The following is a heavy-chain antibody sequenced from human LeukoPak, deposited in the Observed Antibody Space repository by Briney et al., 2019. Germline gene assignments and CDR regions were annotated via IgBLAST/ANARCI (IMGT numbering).Heavy chain of an antibody. CDR2: TSGSGGST. CDR3: AKVYNNSWYEKPFDF. CDR1: GFTFSNYA. J-gene: IGHJ4*02. Sequence: GGSLRLSCAASGFTFSNYAMSWVRQAPGKGLEWVSATSGSGGSTYYARSVKGRFIISRDNSKNTLYFQMKSLRAEDTAVYYCAKVYNNSWYEKPFDFWGQGTLVTVSS. V-gene: IGHV3-23*01. D-gene: IGHD6-13*01.